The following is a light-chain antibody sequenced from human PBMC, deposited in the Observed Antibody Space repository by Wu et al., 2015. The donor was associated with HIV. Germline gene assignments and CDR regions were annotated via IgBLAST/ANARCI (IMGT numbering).Light chain of an antibody. CDR2: GTS. CDR1: QNVNRNY. CDR3: QQYGLSPQT. Sequence: EIVLTQSPGTLSLSAGERATLSCRASQNVNRNYLAWYQQKPGQAPRLLIYGTSSRATGIPDRFSGGGSGTDFTLTINRLEPEDFAVYYCQQYGLSPQTFGQGTKGGNQT. J-gene: IGKJ1*01. V-gene: IGKV3-20*01.